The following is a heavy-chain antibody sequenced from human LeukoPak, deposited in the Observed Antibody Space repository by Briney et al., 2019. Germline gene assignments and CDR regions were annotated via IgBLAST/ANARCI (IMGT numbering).Heavy chain of an antibody. CDR1: GGSISSYY. V-gene: IGHV4-4*07. CDR2: IHTSGST. D-gene: IGHD6-13*01. CDR3: ARDVRTPGIAAAGQPNYFDY. J-gene: IGHJ4*02. Sequence: PSETLSLTCTVSGGSISSYYWNWIRQPAGKGLEWIGRIHTSGSTNYNPSLKSRVTVSVDTSKNQFSLKLSSVTAADTAVYYCARDVRTPGIAAAGQPNYFDYWGQGTLVTVSS.